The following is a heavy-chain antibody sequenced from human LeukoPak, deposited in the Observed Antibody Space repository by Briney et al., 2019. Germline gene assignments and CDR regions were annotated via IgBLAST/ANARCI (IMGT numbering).Heavy chain of an antibody. V-gene: IGHV3-7*01. D-gene: IGHD6-19*01. Sequence: GGSLRLSCAASGFTFSSYWMSWVRQAPGKGLEWVANIKQDGSEKYYVDSVKGRFTISRDNAKNSLYLQMNSLRAEDTAVYYCAREEGSGWAYYFDYWGQGTLVTVSS. J-gene: IGHJ4*02. CDR3: AREEGSGWAYYFDY. CDR2: IKQDGSEK. CDR1: GFTFSSYW.